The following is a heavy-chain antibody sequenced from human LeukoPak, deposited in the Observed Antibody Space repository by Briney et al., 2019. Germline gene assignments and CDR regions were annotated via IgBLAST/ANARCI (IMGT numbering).Heavy chain of an antibody. D-gene: IGHD6-13*01. V-gene: IGHV4-34*01. J-gene: IGHJ3*02. CDR1: GGSISSYY. Sequence: PSETLSLTCTVSGGSISSYYWSWIRQPPGKGLEWIGEINHSGSTNYNPSLKSRVTISVDTSKNQFSLKLSSVTAADTAVYYCARRTPPQYSSSFGIWGQGTMVTVSS. CDR2: INHSGST. CDR3: ARRTPPQYSSSFGI.